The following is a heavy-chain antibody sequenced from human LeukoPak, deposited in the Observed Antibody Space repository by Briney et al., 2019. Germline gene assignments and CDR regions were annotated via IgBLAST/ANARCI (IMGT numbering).Heavy chain of an antibody. CDR3: ARVTESYGSGRRHNYYYYYMDV. CDR1: GGSFSGDF. D-gene: IGHD3-10*01. J-gene: IGHJ6*03. V-gene: IGHV4-34*01. CDR2: IYYSGST. Sequence: PSETLSLTCAVYGGSFSGDFWGWIRQPPGKGLEWIGGIYYSGSTYYNPSLKSRVTISVDTSKNQFSLKLSSVTAADTAVYYCARVTESYGSGRRHNYYYYYMDVWGKGTTVTISS.